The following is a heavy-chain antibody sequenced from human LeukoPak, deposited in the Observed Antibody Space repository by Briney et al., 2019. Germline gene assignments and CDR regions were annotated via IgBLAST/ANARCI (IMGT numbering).Heavy chain of an antibody. CDR2: ISYDETNR. J-gene: IGHJ4*02. CDR3: ANDWRRAYGDYPDY. D-gene: IGHD4-17*01. Sequence: GGSLRLSCAASQFTFSKYGMHWVRQAPGKGLEWVAVISYDETNRYYADFVKGRFTISRDNSKNTLYLQMNSLRAEDTAVYYCANDWRRAYGDYPDYWGQGTLVTVSS. CDR1: QFTFSKYG. V-gene: IGHV3-30*18.